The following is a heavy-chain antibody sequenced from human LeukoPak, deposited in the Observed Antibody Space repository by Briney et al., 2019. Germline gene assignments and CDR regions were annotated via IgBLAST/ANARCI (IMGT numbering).Heavy chain of an antibody. Sequence: GGSLRLSCAASGFTFSNYWMHWVRQAPGKGLVWVSRINKDGAITDYADSVKGRFTISRDNAKNTLYLQMNSLRVEDTAVYYCVRLLDLDFWCQGTLVTVSS. CDR2: INKDGAIT. CDR3: VRLLDLDF. V-gene: IGHV3-74*01. CDR1: GFTFSNYW. J-gene: IGHJ4*02. D-gene: IGHD3-3*01.